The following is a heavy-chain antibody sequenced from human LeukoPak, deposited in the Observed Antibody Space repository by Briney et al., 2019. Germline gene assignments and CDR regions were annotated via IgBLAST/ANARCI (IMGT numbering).Heavy chain of an antibody. CDR3: ARVEIPVVVAATRANYFDY. J-gene: IGHJ4*02. V-gene: IGHV1-2*02. Sequence: ASVKVSCKASGYTFTGYYMHWVRQAPGQGLEWMGWINPNSGGTNYAQDSQGTVTMARDTSISTACMELSRLRSDETAVYYCARVEIPVVVAATRANYFDYWGQGTLVTVSS. CDR1: GYTFTGYY. D-gene: IGHD2-15*01. CDR2: INPNSGGT.